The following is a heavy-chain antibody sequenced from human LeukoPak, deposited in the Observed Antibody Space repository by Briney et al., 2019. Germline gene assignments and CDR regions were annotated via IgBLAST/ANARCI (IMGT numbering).Heavy chain of an antibody. Sequence: GGSLRLSCAASGFTFSSYAMHWVRQAPGKGLEWVAVISYDGSNKYYADSVKGRFTISRDNSKNTLYLQMNSLRAEDTAVYYCAKVATVTTQFDYWGQGTLVTVSS. CDR3: AKVATVTTQFDY. CDR1: GFTFSSYA. CDR2: ISYDGSNK. V-gene: IGHV3-30-3*01. J-gene: IGHJ4*02. D-gene: IGHD4-17*01.